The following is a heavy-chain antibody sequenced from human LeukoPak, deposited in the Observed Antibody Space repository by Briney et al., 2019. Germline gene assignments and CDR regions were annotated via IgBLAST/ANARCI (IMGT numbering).Heavy chain of an antibody. J-gene: IGHJ3*02. Sequence: GGSLRPSCAASGFTVSSNYMSWVRPPAGKGLEWVSSTHSGGNTYYADSVKGGFTISRDNPKNTLYLQMNSLRAEDTAVYYCARVRHRNYDSSGYYEGSAFDIWGQGTMVTVSS. CDR3: ARVRHRNYDSSGYYEGSAFDI. V-gene: IGHV3-66*02. CDR1: GFTVSSNY. CDR2: THSGGNT. D-gene: IGHD3-22*01.